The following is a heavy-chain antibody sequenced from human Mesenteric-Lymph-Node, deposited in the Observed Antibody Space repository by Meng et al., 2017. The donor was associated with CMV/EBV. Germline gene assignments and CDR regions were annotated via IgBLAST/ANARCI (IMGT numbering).Heavy chain of an antibody. CDR2: ISDSGTTI. D-gene: IGHD2-2*01. CDR3: ASGPHNRDIVVVPDAMNY. J-gene: IGHJ4*02. CDR1: GFTFSNYE. V-gene: IGHV3-48*03. Sequence: GGSLRLSCAGSGFTFSNYEMNWVRQAPGKGLQWVSYISDSGTTIYYADSVKGRFTISRDNSRNSLYLQMNSLRTEDTAVYYCASGPHNRDIVVVPDAMNYWGQGTLVTVSS.